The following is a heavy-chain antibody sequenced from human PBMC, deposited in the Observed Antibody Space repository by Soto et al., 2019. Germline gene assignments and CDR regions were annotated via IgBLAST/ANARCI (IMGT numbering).Heavy chain of an antibody. V-gene: IGHV3-23*01. CDR2: ISGSGDST. J-gene: IGHJ4*02. CDR3: ARRSSGWYFDC. CDR1: GFSFSSYA. D-gene: IGHD6-19*01. Sequence: EVQLLESGGGLVQPGGSLRLSCAASGFSFSSYAMNWVRQAPGKGLEWVSVISGSGDSTYYADSVKGRFTISRDNSKNTLYLQMISLRAEDTAVYYCARRSSGWYFDCWGQGTLVIVSS.